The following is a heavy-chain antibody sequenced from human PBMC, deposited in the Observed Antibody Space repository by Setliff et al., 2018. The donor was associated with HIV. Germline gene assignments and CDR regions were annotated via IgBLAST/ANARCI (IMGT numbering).Heavy chain of an antibody. D-gene: IGHD2-15*01. CDR1: GGTFSAYA. CDR3: ARDFHVLGYCSADSCPYDASDV. Sequence: GASVNVSCKASGGTFSAYAVNWVRQAPGQGLEWMGRIISILGTPNYSHKFQGRVTITADKSTTTTYMELSSLRSDDTAIYYCARDFHVLGYCSADSCPYDASDVWGQGTMVTVSS. CDR2: IISILGTP. V-gene: IGHV1-69*04. J-gene: IGHJ3*01.